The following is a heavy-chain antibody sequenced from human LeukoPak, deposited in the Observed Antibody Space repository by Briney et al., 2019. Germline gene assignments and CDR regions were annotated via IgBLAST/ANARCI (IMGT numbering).Heavy chain of an antibody. CDR2: INPSGGST. Sequence: ASVKVSCKASGYTFTSYYMHWVRQAPGQGLEWMGIINPSGGSTSYAQKFQGRVTMTRDTSTSTVYMELSSLRSEDTAVYYCARGPSSSWYTWDYYYYGMDVWGQGTTVTVSS. J-gene: IGHJ6*02. CDR3: ARGPSSSWYTWDYYYYGMDV. V-gene: IGHV1-46*01. CDR1: GYTFTSYY. D-gene: IGHD6-13*01.